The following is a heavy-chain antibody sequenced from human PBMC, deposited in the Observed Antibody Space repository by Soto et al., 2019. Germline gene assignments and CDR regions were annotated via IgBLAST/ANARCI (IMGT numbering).Heavy chain of an antibody. CDR3: ARNRRIAVEMDV. V-gene: IGHV3-21*05. J-gene: IGHJ6*02. CDR1: GFSFRDFA. Sequence: PGGSLRLSCIDSGFSFRDFAFNWVRQAPGKGLEWVSYIASRSNYIYYADSLKGRFTVSRDNARNSLYLQVDNLRAEDTAVYYCARNRRIAVEMDVWGQGTTVTVSS. CDR2: IASRSNYI. D-gene: IGHD2-21*01.